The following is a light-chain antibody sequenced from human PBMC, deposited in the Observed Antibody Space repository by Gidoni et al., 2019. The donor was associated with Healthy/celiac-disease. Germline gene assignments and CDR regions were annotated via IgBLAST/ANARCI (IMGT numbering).Light chain of an antibody. CDR1: QSVSSSY. Sequence: EIVLTQSPGTLSLSPGERATLSCRASQSVSSSYFAWYQQKPGQAPRLLIYGASSRATGIPDRCSGSGSGTDFTLTISRREHEDVAVDYCQQYGSSPRTFGQGTKVEIK. CDR2: GAS. J-gene: IGKJ1*01. V-gene: IGKV3-20*01. CDR3: QQYGSSPRT.